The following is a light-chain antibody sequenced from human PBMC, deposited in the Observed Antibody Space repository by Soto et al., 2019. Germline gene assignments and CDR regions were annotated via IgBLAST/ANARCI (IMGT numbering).Light chain of an antibody. Sequence: EIVMTQSPATLSLSPGERATLSCRASQSVSSNLAWYQQKPGQAPRLLIYGASTRATGVPARFSGSGSGTEFTLTISTLQSEDFEVYYCQQYNNWPRTFGQGTKVDIX. CDR2: GAS. V-gene: IGKV3-15*01. CDR1: QSVSSN. J-gene: IGKJ1*01. CDR3: QQYNNWPRT.